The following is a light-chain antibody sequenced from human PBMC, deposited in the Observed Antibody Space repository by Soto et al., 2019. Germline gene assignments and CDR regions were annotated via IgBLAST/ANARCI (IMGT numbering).Light chain of an antibody. CDR3: SSYTTSSTYV. CDR2: DVS. CDR1: SSDVGGYNY. Sequence: QCALKQPASGSGAPGEASSISCTGTSSDVGGYNYVSWHQQHPGKVPKLMIYDVSYRPSGVSNRFSGSKSGNTASLTISGLQAEDEADYYCSSYTTSSTYVFGTGTKVTVL. V-gene: IGLV2-14*01. J-gene: IGLJ1*01.